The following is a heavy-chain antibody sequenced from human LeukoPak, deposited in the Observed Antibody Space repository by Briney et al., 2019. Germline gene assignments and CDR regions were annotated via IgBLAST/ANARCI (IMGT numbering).Heavy chain of an antibody. CDR1: GFTFSSYA. V-gene: IGHV3-48*01. CDR3: ARERGDYGDSRANWYFDL. D-gene: IGHD4-17*01. CDR2: ISSSSSTI. Sequence: PGGSLRLSCAASGFTFSSYAMSWVRQAPGKGLEWVSYISSSSSTIYYADSVKGRFTISRDNAKNSLYLQMNSLRAEDTAVYYCARERGDYGDSRANWYFDLWGRGTLVTVSS. J-gene: IGHJ2*01.